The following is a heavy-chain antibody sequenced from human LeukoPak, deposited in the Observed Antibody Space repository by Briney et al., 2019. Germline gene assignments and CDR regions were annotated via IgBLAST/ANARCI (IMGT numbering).Heavy chain of an antibody. V-gene: IGHV3-23*01. J-gene: IGHJ4*02. D-gene: IGHD7-27*01. Sequence: GWSLRLSCAASGFTFSSYAMSWVRQAPGKGLEWVSTISDSGVSKYYADSVKGRFTISRDNSKKTLYLQMNSLRAEDTAVYYCAKGGRPNWGSLDYWGQGTLVTVSS. CDR2: ISDSGVSK. CDR1: GFTFSSYA. CDR3: AKGGRPNWGSLDY.